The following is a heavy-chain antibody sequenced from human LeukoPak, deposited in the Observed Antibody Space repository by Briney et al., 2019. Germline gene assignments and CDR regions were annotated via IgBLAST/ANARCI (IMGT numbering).Heavy chain of an antibody. CDR2: IYTSGST. CDR1: GGSFSSYY. J-gene: IGHJ4*02. Sequence: SETLSLTCTVSGGSFSSYYWSWIRQSAGKGLEWIGRIYTSGSTNYNPSLKSRVTTSVDTSKNQFSLKLSSVTAADTAVYYCARDSAVAGTEVITFDYWGQGTLVTVSS. V-gene: IGHV4-4*07. D-gene: IGHD6-19*01. CDR3: ARDSAVAGTEVITFDY.